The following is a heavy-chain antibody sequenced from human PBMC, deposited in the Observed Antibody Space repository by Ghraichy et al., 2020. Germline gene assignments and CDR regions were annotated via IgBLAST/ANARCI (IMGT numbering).Heavy chain of an antibody. V-gene: IGHV4-34*01. CDR1: GGSFSGYY. CDR3: AVGSFWSGYSIYYYYGMDV. D-gene: IGHD3-3*01. Sequence: SETQSLTCAVYGGSFSGYYWSWIRQPPGKGLEWIGEINHSGSTNYNPSLKSRVTISVDTSKNQFSLKLSSVTAADTAVYYCAVGSFWSGYSIYYYYGMDVWGQGTTVTVSS. CDR2: INHSGST. J-gene: IGHJ6*02.